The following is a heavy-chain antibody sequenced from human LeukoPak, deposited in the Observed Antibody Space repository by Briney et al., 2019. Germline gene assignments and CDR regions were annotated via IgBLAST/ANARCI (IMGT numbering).Heavy chain of an antibody. CDR2: IYHSGST. CDR3: ATPSRDGYNKDAFDI. J-gene: IGHJ3*02. Sequence: SETLSLTCAVSGYSISSGYYWGWIRQPPGKGLEWIGSIYHSGSTYYNPSLKSRVTISVDTSKNQFSLKLSSVTAADTAVYFCATPSRDGYNKDAFDIWGQGTMVTVSS. V-gene: IGHV4-38-2*01. CDR1: GYSISSGYY. D-gene: IGHD5-24*01.